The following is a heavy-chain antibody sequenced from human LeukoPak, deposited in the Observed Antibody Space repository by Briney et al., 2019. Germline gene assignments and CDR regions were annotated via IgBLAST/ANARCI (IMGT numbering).Heavy chain of an antibody. CDR1: GASINSYW. D-gene: IGHD5/OR15-5a*01. CDR2: IHHSGGT. J-gene: IGHJ5*02. CDR3: AAHVLFDSNNYSFWFDP. V-gene: IGHV4-59*08. Sequence: PSETLSLTCSVSGASINSYWWSWVWQPPERGLEWIAYIHHSGGTKYNPSLRSRATISLDTSKNQVSPMLTSVTAADTAVYFCAAHVLFDSNNYSFWFDPWGQGTLVTVSP.